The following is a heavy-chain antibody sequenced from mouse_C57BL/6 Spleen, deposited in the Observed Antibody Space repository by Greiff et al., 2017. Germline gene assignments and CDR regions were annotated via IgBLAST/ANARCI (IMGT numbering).Heavy chain of an antibody. D-gene: IGHD2-4*01. CDR2: IYPRSGNT. J-gene: IGHJ1*03. CDR3: ARGGDYNFDV. V-gene: IGHV1-81*01. Sequence: VQLQQSGAELARPGASVKLSCKASGYTFTSYGISWVKQRTGQGLEWIGEIYPRSGNTYYNEKFKGKATLTADKSSSTAYMGLRSLTSEDSAVYFCARGGDYNFDVWGTGTTVTVSS. CDR1: GYTFTSYG.